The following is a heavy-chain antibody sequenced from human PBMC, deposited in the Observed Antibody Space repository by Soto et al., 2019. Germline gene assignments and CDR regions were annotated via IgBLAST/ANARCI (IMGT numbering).Heavy chain of an antibody. J-gene: IGHJ4*02. Sequence: QVQLVESGGGVVQPGRSLRLSCAASGFTFSRYGMHWVRQAPGKGLEWVAIIWYDGSNKDYADSVKGRFTISRDNSKNTLYLQMNSLRAEDTAVYYCAREAEGRYGSIDGTGYWGQGTLVTVSS. CDR2: IWYDGSNK. CDR3: AREAEGRYGSIDGTGY. V-gene: IGHV3-33*01. D-gene: IGHD3-10*01. CDR1: GFTFSRYG.